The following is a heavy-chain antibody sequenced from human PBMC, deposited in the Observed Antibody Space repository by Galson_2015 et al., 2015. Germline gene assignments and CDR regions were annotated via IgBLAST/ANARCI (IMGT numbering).Heavy chain of an antibody. CDR3: AKGDYYGSGSMIDY. V-gene: IGHV3-30*18. Sequence: SLRLSCAASGFTFSSYAMHWVRQAPGKGLEWVAVISYDGSNKYYADSVKGRFTISRDNSKNTLYLQMNSLRAEDTAVYYCAKGDYYGSGSMIDYSGQGTLVTVSS. D-gene: IGHD3-10*01. J-gene: IGHJ4*02. CDR2: ISYDGSNK. CDR1: GFTFSSYA.